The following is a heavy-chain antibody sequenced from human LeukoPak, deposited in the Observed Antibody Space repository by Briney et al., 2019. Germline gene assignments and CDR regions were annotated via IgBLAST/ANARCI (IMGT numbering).Heavy chain of an antibody. CDR2: INAGNGNT. Sequence: ASVKVSCKASGYTFTNYAVHWVRQAPGQRLEWMGWINAGNGNTKYSQKFQGRVTITRDTSASTAYMELSSLRSEDSAVYYCARDLNWYFDYWGQGTLVTVSS. J-gene: IGHJ4*02. V-gene: IGHV1-3*01. CDR3: ARDLNWYFDY. D-gene: IGHD1-1*01. CDR1: GYTFTNYA.